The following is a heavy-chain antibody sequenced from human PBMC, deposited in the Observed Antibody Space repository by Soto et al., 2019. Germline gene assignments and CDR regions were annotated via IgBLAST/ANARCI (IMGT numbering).Heavy chain of an antibody. CDR2: ISGSSSSI. V-gene: IGHV3-21*01. Sequence: PGGSLRLSCAASGFTFSSYAMSWVRQAPGKGLEWVSSISGSSSSIYYADSVKGRFTISRDNAKNSLYLQMNSLRAEDTAVYYCARDTVGYSSGWDPFDPWGQGTLVTVSS. J-gene: IGHJ5*02. CDR3: ARDTVGYSSGWDPFDP. CDR1: GFTFSSYA. D-gene: IGHD6-19*01.